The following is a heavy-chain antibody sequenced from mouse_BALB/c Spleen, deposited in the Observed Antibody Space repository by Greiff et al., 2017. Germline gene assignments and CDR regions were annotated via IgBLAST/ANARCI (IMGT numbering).Heavy chain of an antibody. Sequence: EVKLMESGPELEKPGASVKISCKASGYSFTGYNMNWVKQSNGKSLEWIGNIDPYYGGTSYNQKFKGKATLTVDKSSSTAYMQLKSLTSEDSAVYYCARDGSSYRRDYFDYWGQGTTLTVSS. D-gene: IGHD1-1*01. J-gene: IGHJ2*01. CDR1: GYSFTGYN. V-gene: IGHV1-39*01. CDR2: IDPYYGGT. CDR3: ARDGSSYRRDYFDY.